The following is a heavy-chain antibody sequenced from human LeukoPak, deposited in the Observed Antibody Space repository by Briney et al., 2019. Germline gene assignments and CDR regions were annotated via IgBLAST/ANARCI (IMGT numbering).Heavy chain of an antibody. Sequence: PGGSLRLSCAASGFTFSSYAMSWVRQAPGKGLEWVSAISGSGGSTYYADSVKGRFTISRDNSKNTLYLQMNSLRAEDTAVYYCAKGDQGYSSGWIFDYWGQGTLVTVSS. CDR3: AKGDQGYSSGWIFDY. CDR2: ISGSGGST. CDR1: GFTFSSYA. J-gene: IGHJ4*02. D-gene: IGHD6-19*01. V-gene: IGHV3-23*01.